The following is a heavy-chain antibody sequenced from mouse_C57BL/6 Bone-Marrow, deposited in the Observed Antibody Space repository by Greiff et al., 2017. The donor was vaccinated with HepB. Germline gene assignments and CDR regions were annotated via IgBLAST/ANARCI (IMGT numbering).Heavy chain of an antibody. V-gene: IGHV7-3*01. J-gene: IGHJ2*01. CDR1: GFTFTDYY. D-gene: IGHD2-10*01. CDR2: IRNKANGYTT. CDR3: ARSPAYYPYFDY. Sequence: VQLQQSGGGLVQPGGSLSLSCAASGFTFTDYYMSWVRQPPGKALEWLGFIRNKANGYTTEYSASVKGRFTISRDNSQSILYLQMNALRAEDSATYYCARSPAYYPYFDYWGQGTTLTVSS.